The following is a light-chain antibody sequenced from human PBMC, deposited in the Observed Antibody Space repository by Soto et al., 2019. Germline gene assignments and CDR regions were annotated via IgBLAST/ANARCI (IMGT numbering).Light chain of an antibody. CDR3: GTWDSSLSAGV. V-gene: IGLV1-51*01. CDR1: SSNIGNNY. CDR2: DNN. Sequence: QSVLTQPPSVSGAPGQKVTISCSGSSSNIGNNYVSWYQQLPGTAAKLLIYDNNKRPSGIPDRFSGSKSGTSATLGITGLQTGDEAGYYCGTWDSSLSAGVFGGGTKLTVL. J-gene: IGLJ2*01.